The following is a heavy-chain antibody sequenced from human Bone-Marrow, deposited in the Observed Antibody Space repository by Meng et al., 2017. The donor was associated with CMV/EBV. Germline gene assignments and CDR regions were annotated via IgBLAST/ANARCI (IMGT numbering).Heavy chain of an antibody. CDR3: ARGYPNYYYGMDV. Sequence: GGSLRLSCAASGFRFTTYWMFWVHQAPGKGLVWVSYVNNDGSSTNYADSVKGRFTISRDHARSTVYLQMNSLRAEDTAVYYCARGYPNYYYGMDVWGQGTTVTVSS. J-gene: IGHJ6*02. V-gene: IGHV3-74*01. CDR1: GFRFTTYW. D-gene: IGHD2-2*02. CDR2: VNNDGSST.